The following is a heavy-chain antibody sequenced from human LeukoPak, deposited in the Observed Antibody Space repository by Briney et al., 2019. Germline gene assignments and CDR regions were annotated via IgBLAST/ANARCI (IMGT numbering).Heavy chain of an antibody. J-gene: IGHJ4*02. V-gene: IGHV4-59*12. Sequence: SETLSLTCTVSGGSISSYYWSWIRQPPGKGLEWIGYIYYSGSTNYNSSLKSRVTISVDTSKNQFSLKLSSVTAADTAVYYCARGYPEDCGGDCYLGLFDYWGQGTLVTVSS. CDR3: ARGYPEDCGGDCYLGLFDY. D-gene: IGHD2-21*02. CDR1: GGSISSYY. CDR2: IYYSGST.